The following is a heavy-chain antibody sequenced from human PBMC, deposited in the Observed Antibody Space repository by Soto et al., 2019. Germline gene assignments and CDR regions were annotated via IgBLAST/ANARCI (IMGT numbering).Heavy chain of an antibody. CDR3: ATGRAAEYYYDSSGYVPWFDP. V-gene: IGHV4-39*01. CDR1: GGSISSSSYY. J-gene: IGHJ5*02. Sequence: SETLSLTCTVSGGSISSSSYYWGWIRQPPGKGLEWIGSIYYSGSTYYNPSLKSRVTISVDTSKNQFSLKLSSVTAADTAVYYCATGRAAEYYYDSSGYVPWFDPWGQGTLVT. D-gene: IGHD3-22*01. CDR2: IYYSGST.